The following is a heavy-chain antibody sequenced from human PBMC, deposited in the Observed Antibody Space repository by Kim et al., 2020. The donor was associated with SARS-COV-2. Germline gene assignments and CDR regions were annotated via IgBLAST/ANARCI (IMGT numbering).Heavy chain of an antibody. CDR1: DGSISSSSFY. V-gene: IGHV4-39*01. CDR2: IYYSGST. Sequence: SETLSLTCTVSDGSISSSSFYWGWIRQPPGKGLEWIGSIYYSGSTYYNSSLKSRVTISVDTSKNQFSLKLSSVTAADTAVYYCARHVLGLGVVAAATPVYWFDPWGQGTLVTVSS. D-gene: IGHD2-15*01. CDR3: ARHVLGLGVVAAATPVYWFDP. J-gene: IGHJ5*02.